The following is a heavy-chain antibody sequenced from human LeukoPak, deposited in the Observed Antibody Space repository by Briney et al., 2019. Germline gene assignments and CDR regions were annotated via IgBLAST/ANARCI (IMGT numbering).Heavy chain of an antibody. CDR3: ARDQYDTWSRRGNFDS. V-gene: IGHV3-7*03. D-gene: IGHD3-3*01. CDR2: IKLDGNEK. Sequence: GGSLRLSCVASGFTFGKYWMSWVRQAPGKGLEWVANIKLDGNEKNYVDSVKGRFTISRDNTKNSLYLQMNSLRAEDTAVFYCARDQYDTWSRRGNFDSWGQGTLVIVSS. J-gene: IGHJ4*02. CDR1: GFTFGKYW.